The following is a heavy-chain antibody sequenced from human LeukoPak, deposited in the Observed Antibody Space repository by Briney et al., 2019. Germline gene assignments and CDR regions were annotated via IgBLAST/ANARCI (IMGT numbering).Heavy chain of an antibody. J-gene: IGHJ6*02. CDR1: GGSFSGYY. Sequence: PSETLSLTCAVYGGSFSGYYWSWIRQPPGKGLEWIGEINHSGSTNYNPSLKSRVTISVDTSKNQFSLKLSSVTAADTAVYYCARFPIVLMVYATKYYYYGMDVWGQGTTVTVSS. CDR3: ARFPIVLMVYATKYYYYGMDV. CDR2: INHSGST. V-gene: IGHV4-34*01. D-gene: IGHD2-8*01.